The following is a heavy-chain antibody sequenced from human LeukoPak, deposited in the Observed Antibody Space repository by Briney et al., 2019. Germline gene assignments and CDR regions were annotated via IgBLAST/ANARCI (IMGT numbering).Heavy chain of an antibody. J-gene: IGHJ4*02. CDR2: IYYSGST. D-gene: IGHD5-24*01. V-gene: IGHV4-39*07. Sequence: SETLSLTCTVSGGSISSSSYYWGWIRQPPGKGLEWIGSIYYSGSTNYNPSLKSRVTISVDTSKNQFSLKLSSVTAADTAVYYCARWLQFSYFDYWGQGTLVTVSS. CDR3: ARWLQFSYFDY. CDR1: GGSISSSSYY.